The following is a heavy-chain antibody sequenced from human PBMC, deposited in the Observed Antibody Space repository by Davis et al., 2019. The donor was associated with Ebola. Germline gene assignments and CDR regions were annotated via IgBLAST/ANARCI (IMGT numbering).Heavy chain of an antibody. J-gene: IGHJ5*02. D-gene: IGHD2-2*01. V-gene: IGHV3-74*01. Sequence: GESLKISCAASGFTFSSYWMHWVRQAPGKGLVWVSRINSDGSSTSYADSVKGRFTISRDNSKNTLYLQMNSLRAEDTAVYYCAKDESREYCSSTSCYPGGWFDPWGQGTLVTVSS. CDR2: INSDGSST. CDR1: GFTFSSYW. CDR3: AKDESREYCSSTSCYPGGWFDP.